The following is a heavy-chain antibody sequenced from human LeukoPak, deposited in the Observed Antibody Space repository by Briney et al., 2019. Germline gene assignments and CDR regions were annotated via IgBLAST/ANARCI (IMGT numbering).Heavy chain of an antibody. D-gene: IGHD3-22*01. CDR1: GYTLTELS. CDR2: FDPEDGET. V-gene: IGHV1-24*01. CDR3: ATTNLGTYYYDSRPISFDY. Sequence: GASVKVSCKVSGYTLTELSMHWVRQAPGKGLEWMGGFDPEDGETIYAQKFQGRVTMTEDTSTDTAYMELRSLRSDDTAVYYCATTNLGTYYYDSRPISFDYWGQGTLVTVSS. J-gene: IGHJ4*02.